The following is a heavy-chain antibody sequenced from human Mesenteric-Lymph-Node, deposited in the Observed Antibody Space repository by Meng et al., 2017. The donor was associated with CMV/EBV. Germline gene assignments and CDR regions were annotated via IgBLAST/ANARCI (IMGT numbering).Heavy chain of an antibody. D-gene: IGHD2-2*01. V-gene: IGHV3-66*01. CDR2: IDSGGRT. J-gene: IGHJ5*02. CDR1: GFTVSSYY. Sequence: SGFTVSSYYMTWVRQAPGKGLEWVSVIDSGGRTYYADSVKGRFTISRDNSKNTVYLQMNSLRAEDTAVYYCARDPDVGYCSSSSCYGSWGQGTLVTVSS. CDR3: ARDPDVGYCSSSSCYGS.